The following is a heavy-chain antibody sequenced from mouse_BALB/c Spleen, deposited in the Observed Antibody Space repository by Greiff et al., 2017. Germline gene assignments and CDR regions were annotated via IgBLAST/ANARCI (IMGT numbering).Heavy chain of an antibody. CDR3: ARRGLDAMDY. CDR2: IYPGDGDT. CDR1: GYAFSSYW. J-gene: IGHJ4*01. Sequence: VQLQQSGAELVRPGSSVKISCKASGYAFSSYWMNWVKQRPGQGLEWIGQIYPGDGDTNYNGKFKGKATLTADKSSSTAYMQLSSLTSEDSAVYFCARRGLDAMDYWGQGTSVTVSS. D-gene: IGHD2-2*01. V-gene: IGHV1-80*01.